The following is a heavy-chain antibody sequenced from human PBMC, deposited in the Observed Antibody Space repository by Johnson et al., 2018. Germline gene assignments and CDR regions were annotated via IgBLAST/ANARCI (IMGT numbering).Heavy chain of an antibody. CDR3: ASEGRHCFATSCYLDAYFMDV. Sequence: QVQLQESGPGLVKPSDTRSLTCTVSGGSPNNHYWSWIRQPPGKGPAWIGEIYHSGSTAYKPSLKSQVPTSVDKSKNEFALKLCSVAAADTAGYYCASEGRHCFATSCYLDAYFMDVWGKGTTVTVSS. J-gene: IGHJ6*03. D-gene: IGHD2-2*01. CDR2: IYHSGST. V-gene: IGHV4-59*11. CDR1: GGSPNNHY.